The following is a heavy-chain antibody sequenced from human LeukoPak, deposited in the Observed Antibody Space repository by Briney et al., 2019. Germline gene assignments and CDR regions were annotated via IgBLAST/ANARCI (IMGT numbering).Heavy chain of an antibody. D-gene: IGHD4-23*01. CDR3: ARGGGHLDC. Sequence: GGSLRLSCAASGFSFSSYWMSWVRQAPGKGLEWVANIKQDGSDKYYLTSVRGRFTISRDNAKNSLFLQMNSLRVEDTAVYYCARGGGHLDCWGQETLVTVSS. CDR2: IKQDGSDK. CDR1: GFSFSSYW. V-gene: IGHV3-7*03. J-gene: IGHJ4*02.